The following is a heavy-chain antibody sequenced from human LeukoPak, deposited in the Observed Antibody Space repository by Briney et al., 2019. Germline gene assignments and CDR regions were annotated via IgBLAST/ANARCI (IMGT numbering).Heavy chain of an antibody. CDR3: AKDRTIFGVVITFDY. Sequence: PGGSLRLSCAASGFTFSSYAMSWVRQAPGKGLEWVSAISGSGGSTYYADSVKGRFTISRGNSKNTLYLQMNSLRAEDTAVYYCAKDRTIFGVVITFDYWGQGTLVTVSS. J-gene: IGHJ4*02. D-gene: IGHD3-3*01. V-gene: IGHV3-23*01. CDR1: GFTFSSYA. CDR2: ISGSGGST.